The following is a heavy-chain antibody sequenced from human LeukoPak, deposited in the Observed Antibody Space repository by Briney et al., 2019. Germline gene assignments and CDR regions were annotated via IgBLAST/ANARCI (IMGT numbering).Heavy chain of an antibody. CDR3: ARTRNYDSSGYRWFDP. Sequence: PGGSLRLSCAASGFTFSSYAMHWVRQAPGKGLEWVAVISYDGSNKYYADSVKGRFTISRDNSKNTLYLQMNSLRAEDTAVYYCARTRNYDSSGYRWFDPWGQGTLVTVSS. CDR1: GFTFSSYA. J-gene: IGHJ5*02. D-gene: IGHD3-22*01. CDR2: ISYDGSNK. V-gene: IGHV3-30*04.